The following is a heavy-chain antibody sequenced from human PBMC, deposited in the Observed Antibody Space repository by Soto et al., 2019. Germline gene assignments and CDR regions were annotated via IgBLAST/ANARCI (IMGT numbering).Heavy chain of an antibody. CDR1: GFTFSSYS. D-gene: IGHD3-9*01. CDR3: AVTYYDILTGYDY. Sequence: GGSLRLSCAASGFTFSSYSMNWVRQAPGKGLEWVSYISSSSSTIYYADSVKGRFTISRDNAKNSLYLQMNSLRAEDTAVYYCAVTYYDILTGYDYWGQGTLVTVSS. CDR2: ISSSSSTI. J-gene: IGHJ4*02. V-gene: IGHV3-48*01.